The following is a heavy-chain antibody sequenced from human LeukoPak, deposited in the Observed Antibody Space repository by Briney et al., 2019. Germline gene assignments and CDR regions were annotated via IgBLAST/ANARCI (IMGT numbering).Heavy chain of an antibody. D-gene: IGHD2-21*02. CDR1: GYTFTSYY. Sequence: GASVTVSCKASGYTFTSYYMHWVRQAPGQGLEWMGIINPSSGSTSYAQNFQGRVTMTRDTSTSTVYMELSSLRSDDTAVYYCASLPGWGDLDAFDIWGQGTMVTVSS. J-gene: IGHJ3*02. CDR3: ASLPGWGDLDAFDI. V-gene: IGHV1-46*01. CDR2: INPSSGST.